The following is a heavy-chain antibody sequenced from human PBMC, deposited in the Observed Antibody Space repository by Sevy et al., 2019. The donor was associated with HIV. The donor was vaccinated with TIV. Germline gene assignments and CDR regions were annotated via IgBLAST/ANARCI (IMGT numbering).Heavy chain of an antibody. V-gene: IGHV3-21*01. J-gene: IGHJ4*02. CDR2: ISSTSSYI. Sequence: GGSLRLSCAASGFTFSSHSMNWVRQAPGKGLEWVASISSTSSYIYYAHSVKGRFTVSRDNAKNSLFLQMNNLRVDDTAVYYCAREAQVVGVDLDFWGQGTLVTVSS. CDR3: AREAQVVGVDLDF. CDR1: GFTFSSHS. D-gene: IGHD1-26*01.